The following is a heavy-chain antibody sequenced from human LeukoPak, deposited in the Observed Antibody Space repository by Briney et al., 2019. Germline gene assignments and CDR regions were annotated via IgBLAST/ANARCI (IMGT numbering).Heavy chain of an antibody. CDR3: SKWGVIYEAGIDV. V-gene: IGHV4-59*01. J-gene: IGHJ6*02. CDR2: IYYTGSN. CDR1: GGSISNYY. Sequence: SETLSLTCTVSGGSISNYYWSWIRQPPGKGLEWIGYIYYTGSNNYNPTLTSPFNITVDTAKNQFSLNLTSVTAGDTGFDYCSKWGVIYEAGIDVWGQGTPVTVSS. D-gene: IGHD3-16*02.